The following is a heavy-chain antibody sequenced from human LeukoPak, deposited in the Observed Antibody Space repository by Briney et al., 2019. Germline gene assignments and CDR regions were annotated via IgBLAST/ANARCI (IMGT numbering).Heavy chain of an antibody. CDR1: GGSISSSSYY. Sequence: SETLSLTCTVSGGSISSSSYYWGWIRQPPGKGLEWIGSIYYSGSTYYNPSLKSRVTISVDTSKNQFSLKLSSVTAADTAVYYCARLVRKRGYSGYGADWGQGTLVTVSS. CDR2: IYYSGST. D-gene: IGHD5-12*01. J-gene: IGHJ4*02. CDR3: ARLVRKRGYSGYGAD. V-gene: IGHV4-39*07.